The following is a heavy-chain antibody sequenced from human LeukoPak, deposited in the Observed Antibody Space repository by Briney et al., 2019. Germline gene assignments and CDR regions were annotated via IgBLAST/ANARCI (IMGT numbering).Heavy chain of an antibody. J-gene: IGHJ4*02. CDR3: ATDNYVWGSYRYTGTHYFDY. V-gene: IGHV1-24*01. D-gene: IGHD3-16*02. Sequence: ASVKVSCKVSGYTLTELSMHGVRQAPRKGVEGMGGFYPEDGETIYAQKFQGRVTMTEDTSTDTAYMELSSLRSEDTAVYYCATDNYVWGSYRYTGTHYFDYWGQGTLVTVSS. CDR1: GYTLTELS. CDR2: FYPEDGET.